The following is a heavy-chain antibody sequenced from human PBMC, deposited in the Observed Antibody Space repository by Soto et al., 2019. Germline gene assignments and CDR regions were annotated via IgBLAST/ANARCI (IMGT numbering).Heavy chain of an antibody. D-gene: IGHD6-13*01. CDR3: RRSSRYSTDV. J-gene: IGHJ6*02. CDR2: LYSTGNT. V-gene: IGHV4-38-2*02. CDR1: CDSIRSGPD. Sequence: PSEALSLPCTLPCDSIRSGPDWSWIRQPPGTGPEWIGSLYSTGNTYCNPSLNSQVTISVDTSKNRFSLNVISVTAAETAVDDCRRSSRYSTDVWGQGTTVTVSS.